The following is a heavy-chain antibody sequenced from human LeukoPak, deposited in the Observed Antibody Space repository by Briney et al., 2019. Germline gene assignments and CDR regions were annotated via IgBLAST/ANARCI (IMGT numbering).Heavy chain of an antibody. V-gene: IGHV1-69*06. CDR1: GGTFSSYA. D-gene: IGHD3-22*01. Sequence: GASVKVSCKASGGTFSSYAISWVRQAPGQGLEWMGGIVPIFGTANYAQKFQGRVTITADKSTSTAYMELRSLRSDDTAVYYCARDPEEVVVIPYFDYWGRGTLVTVSS. CDR2: IVPIFGTA. J-gene: IGHJ4*02. CDR3: ARDPEEVVVIPYFDY.